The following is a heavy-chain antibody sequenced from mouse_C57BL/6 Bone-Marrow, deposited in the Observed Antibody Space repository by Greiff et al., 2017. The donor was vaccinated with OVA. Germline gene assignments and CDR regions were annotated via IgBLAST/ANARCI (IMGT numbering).Heavy chain of an antibody. Sequence: DVQLVESGGDLVKPGGSLKLSCAASGFTFSSYGMSWVRQTPDKRLEWVATISSGGSYTYYPDSVKGRFTISRDNAKNTLYLQMSSLKSEDTAMYYCARRGDYDDAMDYWGQGTSVTVSS. D-gene: IGHD2-4*01. J-gene: IGHJ4*01. V-gene: IGHV5-6*01. CDR3: ARRGDYDDAMDY. CDR1: GFTFSSYG. CDR2: ISSGGSYT.